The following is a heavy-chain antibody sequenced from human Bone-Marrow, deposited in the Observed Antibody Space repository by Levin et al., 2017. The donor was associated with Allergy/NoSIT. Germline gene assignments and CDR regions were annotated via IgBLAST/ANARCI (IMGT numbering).Heavy chain of an antibody. Sequence: SETLSLTCVVSGYSISSGYNWGWIRQSPGKGLEWLGSIYHSGSTYYNPSLKSRVTISVDTSKNQFSLKLTSMTAADTAVYYCAREGTPQSWDYWGQGTLVSVSS. V-gene: IGHV4-38-2*02. D-gene: IGHD3-10*01. CDR3: AREGTPQSWDY. CDR1: GYSISSGYN. J-gene: IGHJ4*02. CDR2: IYHSGST.